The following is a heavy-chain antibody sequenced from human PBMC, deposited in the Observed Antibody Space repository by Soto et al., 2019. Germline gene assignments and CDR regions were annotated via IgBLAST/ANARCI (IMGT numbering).Heavy chain of an antibody. V-gene: IGHV3-30-3*01. CDR1: GFTFSSYA. Sequence: GGSLRLSCAASGFTFSSYAMHWARQAPGKGLEWVAVTSHDGSSRYYADSVKGRFTISRDNSKNTLYLQMNSLRPEDTAVYYCARPGRWLQSHVDYWGPGTLVTVSS. D-gene: IGHD1-26*01. CDR2: TSHDGSSR. CDR3: ARPGRWLQSHVDY. J-gene: IGHJ4*02.